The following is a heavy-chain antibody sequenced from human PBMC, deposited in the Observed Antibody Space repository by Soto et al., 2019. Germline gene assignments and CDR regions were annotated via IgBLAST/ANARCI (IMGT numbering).Heavy chain of an antibody. V-gene: IGHV3-7*01. Sequence: GGSLRLSCAASGVTFSSYWMSWVRQAPGKGLEWVANIKQDGGEKYYVDSVKGRFTISRDNAKNSLYLQMNSLRVEDTALYYCARRYSSSWSGFDPWGLGTLVTV. CDR1: GVTFSSYW. CDR2: IKQDGGEK. CDR3: ARRYSSSWSGFDP. J-gene: IGHJ5*02. D-gene: IGHD6-13*01.